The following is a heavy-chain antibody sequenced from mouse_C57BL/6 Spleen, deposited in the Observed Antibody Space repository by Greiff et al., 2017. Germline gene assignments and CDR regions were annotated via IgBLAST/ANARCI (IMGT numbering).Heavy chain of an antibody. CDR1: GYTFTDYE. D-gene: IGHD1-1*01. CDR3: TRDYYGTDYFDY. CDR2: IDPETGGT. J-gene: IGHJ2*01. Sequence: VQLQQSGAELVRPGASVTLSCKASGYTFTDYEMHWVKQTPVHGLEWIGAIDPETGGTAYNQKFKGKAILTADKSSSTAYMELRSLTSEDSAVYYCTRDYYGTDYFDYWGQGTTLTVSS. V-gene: IGHV1-15*01.